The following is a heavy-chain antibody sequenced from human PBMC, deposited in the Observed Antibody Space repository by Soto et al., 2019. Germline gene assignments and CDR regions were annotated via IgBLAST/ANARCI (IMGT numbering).Heavy chain of an antibody. D-gene: IGHD3-22*01. CDR1: GGTFSSYA. V-gene: IGHV1-69*13. J-gene: IGHJ5*02. CDR3: ARKYYYDSSGYPSPFDP. Sequence: SVKVSCKASGGTFSSYAISWVRQAPGQGLEWMGGIIPIFGTANYAQKFQGRVTITADESTSTAYMELSNLRSEDTAVYYCARKYYYDSSGYPSPFDPWGQGTLVTVSS. CDR2: IIPIFGTA.